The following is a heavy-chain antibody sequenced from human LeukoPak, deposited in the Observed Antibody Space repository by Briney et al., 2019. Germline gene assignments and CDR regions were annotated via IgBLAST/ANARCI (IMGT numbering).Heavy chain of an antibody. CDR1: GFTFDDYG. D-gene: IGHD5-24*01. CDR3: AKQDGPQDYYYYYMDV. J-gene: IGHJ6*03. Sequence: PGGSLRLSCAASGFTFDDYGMSWVRQAPGKGLEWVALIRYDESNTYYADSVKGRFTISRDNSKNTLYLQMNSLRVEDTAVYHCAKQDGPQDYYYYYMDVWGKGTTVTISS. CDR2: IRYDESNT. V-gene: IGHV3-30*02.